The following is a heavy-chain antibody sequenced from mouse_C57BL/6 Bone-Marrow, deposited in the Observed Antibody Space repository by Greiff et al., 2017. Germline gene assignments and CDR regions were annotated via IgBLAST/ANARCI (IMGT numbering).Heavy chain of an antibody. CDR1: GFTFSSYA. CDR3: ARAMITTSYYAMDY. J-gene: IGHJ4*01. Sequence: EVQLVESGGGLVKPGGSLKLSCAASGFTFSSYAMSWVRQTPEKRLEWVATISDGGSYTYYPDNVKGRFTISRDNAKNNLYLQMSHLKSEDTAMYYCARAMITTSYYAMDYWGQGTSVTVSS. D-gene: IGHD2-4*01. V-gene: IGHV5-4*01. CDR2: ISDGGSYT.